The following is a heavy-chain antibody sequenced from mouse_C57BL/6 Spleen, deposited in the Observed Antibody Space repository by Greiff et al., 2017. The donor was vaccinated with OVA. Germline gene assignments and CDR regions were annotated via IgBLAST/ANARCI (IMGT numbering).Heavy chain of an antibody. D-gene: IGHD1-1*01. Sequence: VKLKQSGAELARPGASVKLSCKASGYTFTSYGISWVKQRTGQGLEWIGEIYPRSGNTYYNEKFKGKATLTADKSSSTAYMELRSLTSEDSAVYFCARGDYYGSIYYFDYWGQGTTLTVSS. CDR3: ARGDYYGSIYYFDY. V-gene: IGHV1-81*01. J-gene: IGHJ2*01. CDR1: GYTFTSYG. CDR2: IYPRSGNT.